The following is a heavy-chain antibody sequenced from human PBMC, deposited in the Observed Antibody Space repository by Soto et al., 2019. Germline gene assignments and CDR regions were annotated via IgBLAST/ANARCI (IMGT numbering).Heavy chain of an antibody. Sequence: QVQLVQSGAEVKKPGASVKVSCKASGHTIINYYMHWVRQAPGQGLDWLGKIDPSGNGTSYAERFQGRITLTSDTSTNTVYVELSSLRSEDTAIYYCAINYYDSSAYLYWGQGTLVTVSS. V-gene: IGHV1-46*01. CDR1: GHTIINYY. CDR3: AINYYDSSAYLY. J-gene: IGHJ4*02. CDR2: IDPSGNGT. D-gene: IGHD3-22*01.